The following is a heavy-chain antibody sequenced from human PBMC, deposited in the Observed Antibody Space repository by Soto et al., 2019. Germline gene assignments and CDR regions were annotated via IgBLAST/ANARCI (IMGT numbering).Heavy chain of an antibody. CDR1: GFTFRNYA. CDR2: ISYDGNEK. CDR3: ARDLPNNWNFEY. V-gene: IGHV3-30-3*01. D-gene: IGHD1-20*01. J-gene: IGHJ4*02. Sequence: QVQLVESGGGVVQPGRSLRLSCAASGFTFRNYAMHWVRQAPGKGLQWGAVISYDGNEKFYADSVKGRFTIYRDNSKNTLYLQVNSLRAEDTAVYYCARDLPNNWNFEYWGQGTLVTVSS.